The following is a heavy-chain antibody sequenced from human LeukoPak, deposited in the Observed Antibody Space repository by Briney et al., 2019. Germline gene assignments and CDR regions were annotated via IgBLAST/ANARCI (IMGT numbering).Heavy chain of an antibody. D-gene: IGHD2-8*01. CDR3: AREAPNIVLMRGINWFDP. V-gene: IGHV1-18*01. CDR2: ISAYNGNT. CDR1: GYTFTSYG. Sequence: ASVKVSCKASGYTFTSYGISWVRQAPGQGLEWMGWISAYNGNTNYAQKLQGRVTMTTDTSTSTAYMELRSLRSDDTAVYYCAREAPNIVLMRGINWFDPWGQGTLVTVSS. J-gene: IGHJ5*02.